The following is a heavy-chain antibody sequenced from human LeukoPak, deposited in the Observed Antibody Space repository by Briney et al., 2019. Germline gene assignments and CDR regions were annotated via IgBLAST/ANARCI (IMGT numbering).Heavy chain of an antibody. J-gene: IGHJ4*02. CDR1: GGSFSGYY. D-gene: IGHD1-26*01. CDR3: ARGLHSGSYYWDPYFDY. Sequence: ASETLSLTCAVYGGSFSGYYWSWIRQPPGKGLEWIGEINHSGSTNYNPSPKSRVTISVDTSKNQFSLKLSSVTAADTAVYYCARGLHSGSYYWDPYFDYWGQGTLVTVSS. V-gene: IGHV4-34*01. CDR2: INHSGST.